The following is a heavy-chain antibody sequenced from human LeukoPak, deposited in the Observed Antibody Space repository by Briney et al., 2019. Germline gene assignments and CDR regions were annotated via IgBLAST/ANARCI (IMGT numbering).Heavy chain of an antibody. Sequence: PSETRSLTCAGYGGSFSGYYWSWIRQPPGKGLEWIGEINHSGSTNYNPSLKSRVTISVDTSKNQFSLKLSSVTAADTAVYYCASRAGSCSSTSCQYYFDYWGQGTLVTVFS. V-gene: IGHV4-34*01. CDR1: GGSFSGYY. D-gene: IGHD2-2*01. J-gene: IGHJ4*02. CDR2: INHSGST. CDR3: ASRAGSCSSTSCQYYFDY.